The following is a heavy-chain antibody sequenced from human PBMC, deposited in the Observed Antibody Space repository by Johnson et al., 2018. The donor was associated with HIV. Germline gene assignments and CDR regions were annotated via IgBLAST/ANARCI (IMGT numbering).Heavy chain of an antibody. Sequence: VQLVESGGVVVQPGGSLRLSCAASGFNFDDYTMHWVRQAPGKGLEWVSLISWDGGSTYYADSVKGRFTISRDNSKNTLYLQMNSLRAEDTAVYYCAKVPPDAFDIWGQGTMVTVSS. CDR1: GFNFDDYT. CDR2: ISWDGGST. J-gene: IGHJ3*02. V-gene: IGHV3-43*01. CDR3: AKVPPDAFDI.